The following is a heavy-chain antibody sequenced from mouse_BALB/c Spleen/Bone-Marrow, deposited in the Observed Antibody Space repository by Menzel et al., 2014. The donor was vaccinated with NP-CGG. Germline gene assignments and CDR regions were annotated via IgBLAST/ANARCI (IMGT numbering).Heavy chain of an antibody. Sequence: EVKLVESGGGFVQPGGSLKLSCAASGFTFSSYIMSWVRQTPEERLEWVAYISHSGGSSYYLDTVKGRFTISRDNAKNTLYLQMSSLKSEDTAMYYCARVSPYWYFDVWGAGTTVTVSS. J-gene: IGHJ1*01. D-gene: IGHD6-2*01. CDR1: GFTFSSYI. CDR3: ARVSPYWYFDV. V-gene: IGHV5-12-2*01. CDR2: ISHSGGSS.